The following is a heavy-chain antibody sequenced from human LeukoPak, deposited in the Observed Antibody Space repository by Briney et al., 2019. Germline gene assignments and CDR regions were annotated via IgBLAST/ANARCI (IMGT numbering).Heavy chain of an antibody. V-gene: IGHV5-51*01. D-gene: IGHD4-23*01. Sequence: GESLKISCKGSGYGFSSYWIGWVRPMPGKGLEYMGIICPGDSDTRYSQSFQGQVTISADKSITTAYLQWSSLKASDTAMYYCARHTTVGGSLRFDYWGQGTLVSVSS. CDR3: ARHTTVGGSLRFDY. J-gene: IGHJ4*02. CDR1: GYGFSSYW. CDR2: ICPGDSDT.